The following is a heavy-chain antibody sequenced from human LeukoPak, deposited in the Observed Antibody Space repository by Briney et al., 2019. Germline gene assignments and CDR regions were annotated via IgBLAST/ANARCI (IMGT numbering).Heavy chain of an antibody. CDR2: ICYDGSYK. Sequence: PGGSLRLSCAASGFSFSNYCMHWVRPAPGKGLDWVSVICYDGSYKYYADAVKGRFTISRENANNTLHLQMNSLRAEDTGMYYCAKVVQYTASTGTGLDYWGQGTLVTVSS. V-gene: IGHV3-33*06. CDR3: AKVVQYTASTGTGLDY. J-gene: IGHJ4*02. CDR1: GFSFSNYC. D-gene: IGHD6-13*01.